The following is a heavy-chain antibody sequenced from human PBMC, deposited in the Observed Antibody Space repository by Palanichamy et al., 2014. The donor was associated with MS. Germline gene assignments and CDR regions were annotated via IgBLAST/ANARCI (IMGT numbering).Heavy chain of an antibody. V-gene: IGHV3-53*01. CDR3: ARLSTGGWYHFDS. CDR1: GFSISSNY. CDR2: IYSGGKT. Sequence: EVQLVESGGGLVQPGGSLRLSCAASGFSISSNYMNWVRQAPGKGLERVSVIYSGGKTYYADSVKGRFTISRDDSKNTLYLQMNSLRAEDTAIYYCARLSTGGWYHFDSWGQGTLVTVSS. J-gene: IGHJ4*02. D-gene: IGHD6-19*01.